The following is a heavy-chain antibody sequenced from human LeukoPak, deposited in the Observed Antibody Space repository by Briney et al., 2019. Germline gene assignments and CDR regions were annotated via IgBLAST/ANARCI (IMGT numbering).Heavy chain of an antibody. CDR3: ARGSPRDYDSSGYYYGLDP. Sequence: SETLSLTCAVYGGSFSGYCWSWVRQAPGKGLEWIGEINHSGITNNSPSLKTRVTISRDTSKNQFSLTLTSVTAADTAVYYCARGSPRDYDSSGYYYGLDPWGQGTLVTVSS. J-gene: IGHJ5*02. CDR2: INHSGIT. V-gene: IGHV4-34*01. CDR1: GGSFSGYC. D-gene: IGHD3-22*01.